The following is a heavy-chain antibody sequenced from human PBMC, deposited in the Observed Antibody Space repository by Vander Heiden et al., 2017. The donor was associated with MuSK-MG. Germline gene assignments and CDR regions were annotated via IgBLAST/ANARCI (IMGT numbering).Heavy chain of an antibody. CDR2: ISSSSSYI. CDR1: GFTFSSYS. D-gene: IGHD1-26*01. CDR3: ASRGLVGAIVDFDY. J-gene: IGHJ4*02. V-gene: IGHV3-21*03. Sequence: EVQLVESGGGLVKPGGSLRLSCAASGFTFSSYSMNWVRQAPGKGLEWVSSISSSSSYIYYADSVKGRFTISRDNAKNSLYLQMNSLRAEDTAVYYCASRGLVGAIVDFDYWGQGTLVTVSS.